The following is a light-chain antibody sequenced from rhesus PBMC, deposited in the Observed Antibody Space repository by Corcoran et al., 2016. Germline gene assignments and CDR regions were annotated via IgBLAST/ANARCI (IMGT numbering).Light chain of an antibody. V-gene: IGKV1-22*01. CDR1: QGMSSW. Sequence: DIQMTQSPSSLSASVGDTVTITCRASQGMSSWLAWYQQKPGKAPKLLIYKASSLQSGVPSRFSGSGSGTDFTLTISSLQSEDFATYYCQQYSSRPLTFGPGTKLDIK. CDR2: KAS. CDR3: QQYSSRPLT. J-gene: IGKJ3*01.